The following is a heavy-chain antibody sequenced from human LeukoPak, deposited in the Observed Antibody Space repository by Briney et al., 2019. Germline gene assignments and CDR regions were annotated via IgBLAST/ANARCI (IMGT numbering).Heavy chain of an antibody. D-gene: IGHD6-19*01. J-gene: IGHJ4*02. CDR3: ARDSREQWLVLDY. Sequence: PSETLSLTCTVSSGSISSADYYWNWVRQHPGKGLEWIGYIYYSGSTNYNPSLKSRVTISVDTSKNQFSLKLSSVTAADTAVYYCARDSREQWLVLDYWGQGTLVTVSS. CDR2: IYYSGST. V-gene: IGHV4-61*08. CDR1: SGSISSADYY.